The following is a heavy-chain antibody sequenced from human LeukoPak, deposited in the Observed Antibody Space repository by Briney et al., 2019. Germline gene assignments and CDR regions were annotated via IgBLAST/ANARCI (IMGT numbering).Heavy chain of an antibody. V-gene: IGHV3-30*02. CDR1: GFTFSNYG. CDR2: VRYDETTK. D-gene: IGHD2-2*01. CDR3: AKKDSTSCLLN. J-gene: IGHJ4*02. Sequence: GGSLRLSCAASGFTFSNYGMHWVRQAPGKGLEWVAFVRYDETTKFYADSVKGRLTISRDNSKTTLYLQMNSLRAEDTAVYYCAKKDSTSCLLNWGQGTLVTVSS.